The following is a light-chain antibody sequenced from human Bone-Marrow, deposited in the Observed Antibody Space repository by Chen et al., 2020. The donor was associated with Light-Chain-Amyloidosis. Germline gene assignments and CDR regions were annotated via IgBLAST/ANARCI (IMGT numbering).Light chain of an antibody. CDR2: EVT. CDR1: SSDVGGDND. J-gene: IGLJ1*01. CDR3: SSYTITNTLV. V-gene: IGLV2-14*01. Sequence: QSALTHPASVFGSPGQSITIPCTGTSSDVGGDNDAAWHQQHPDNAPKLIIDEVTNRPAWVPNRFSGSKSDNTASLTISGLQTEDEADYFCSSYTITNTLVFGSGTRVTVL.